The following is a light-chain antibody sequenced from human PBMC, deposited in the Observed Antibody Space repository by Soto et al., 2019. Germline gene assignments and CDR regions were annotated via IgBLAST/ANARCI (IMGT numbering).Light chain of an antibody. Sequence: EIVLTQSPGTLSLSPGERATLSCRASQSVSSSSYLAWYQQKPGQAPRLLIYGASSRATGIPERFSGSGSATDVTLTISRLEPEDFAVYYCRQYGSSPSYTFGQGTKLEIK. CDR2: GAS. CDR1: QSVSSSSY. J-gene: IGKJ2*01. CDR3: RQYGSSPSYT. V-gene: IGKV3-20*01.